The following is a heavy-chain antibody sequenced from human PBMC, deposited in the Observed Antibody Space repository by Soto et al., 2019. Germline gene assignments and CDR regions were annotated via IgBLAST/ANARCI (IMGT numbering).Heavy chain of an antibody. CDR2: IGTAGDT. J-gene: IGHJ3*02. V-gene: IGHV3-13*01. D-gene: IGHD3-16*02. CDR3: ARGGGYYDYIWGSYRSPNDAFDI. CDR1: GFTFSSYD. Sequence: EVQLVESGGGLVQPGGSLRLSCAASGFTFSSYDMHWVRQATGKGLEWVSAIGTAGDTYYPGSVKGRFTISRENAKNCLYLQMNSLRAGDTAVYYCARGGGYYDYIWGSYRSPNDAFDIWGQGTMVTVSS.